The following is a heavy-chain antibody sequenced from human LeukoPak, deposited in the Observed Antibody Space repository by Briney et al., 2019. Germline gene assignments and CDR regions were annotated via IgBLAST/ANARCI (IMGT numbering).Heavy chain of an antibody. CDR2: ISAYNGNT. J-gene: IGHJ5*02. D-gene: IGHD3-3*01. CDR3: ARAPDDFWSGYSPNWFDP. Sequence: ASAKVSCKASGYTFTSYGISWVRQAPGQGLEWMGWISAYNGNTNYAQKLQGRVTMTTDTSTSTAYMELRSLRSDDTAVYYCARAPDDFWSGYSPNWFDPWGQGTLVTVSS. V-gene: IGHV1-18*01. CDR1: GYTFTSYG.